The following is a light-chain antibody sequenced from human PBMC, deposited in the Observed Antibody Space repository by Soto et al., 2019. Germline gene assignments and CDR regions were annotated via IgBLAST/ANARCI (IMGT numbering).Light chain of an antibody. CDR2: AAS. CDR3: QQFETFSGT. V-gene: IGKV1-6*01. CDR1: QGIRND. Sequence: AIQMTQSPSSLSASVGDRVTITCRASQGIRNDLGWYQQKPGKAPKLLIYAASSLQSGVPSRFSGSGSGTDFTLTSSSLQPEDFATYYCQQFETFSGTFGPGTKVEI. J-gene: IGKJ1*01.